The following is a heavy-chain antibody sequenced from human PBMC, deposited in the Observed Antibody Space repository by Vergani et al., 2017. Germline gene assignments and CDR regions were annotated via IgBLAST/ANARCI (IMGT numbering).Heavy chain of an antibody. V-gene: IGHV3-30-3*01. D-gene: IGHD6-19*01. Sequence: QVQLVESGGGVVQRGRSLRLSCAASGFTFSSYAMHWVRQAPGTGLEWVAVISYDGSNKYYADSVKGRFTISRDNSKNTLYLQMNSLRAEDTAVYYCARGWGKAVSPMYDWDQGTLVTVSS. J-gene: IGHJ4*02. CDR2: ISYDGSNK. CDR3: ARGWGKAVSPMYD. CDR1: GFTFSSYA.